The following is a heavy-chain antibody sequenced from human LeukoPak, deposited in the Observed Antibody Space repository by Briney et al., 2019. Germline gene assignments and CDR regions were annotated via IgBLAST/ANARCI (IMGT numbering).Heavy chain of an antibody. Sequence: GGSLRLSCAASGFTFSSSAMSWVRQAPGKGLEWVSSISGSGSGGSTYYADSVKGRFTISRDNSKNTLYLQMNTLRADDTAVYYCAKDHGSSDWYYFDYWGQGTLVTVSS. V-gene: IGHV3-23*01. J-gene: IGHJ4*02. D-gene: IGHD6-13*01. CDR1: GFTFSSSA. CDR2: ISGSGSGGST. CDR3: AKDHGSSDWYYFDY.